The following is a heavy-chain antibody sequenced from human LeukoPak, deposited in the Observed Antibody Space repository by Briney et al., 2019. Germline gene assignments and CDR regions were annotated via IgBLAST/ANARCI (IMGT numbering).Heavy chain of an antibody. CDR2: INPNSGGT. V-gene: IGHV1-2*02. D-gene: IGHD3-10*01. J-gene: IGHJ4*02. CDR3: ARESAPHGSGSYYRVMDY. CDR1: VYTFTVYY. Sequence: ASVNVSCKASVYTFTVYYMHWVRLAPGQGLEWMGWINPNSGGTNYAQKFQCKVTMTRDTSISPAYMELSRLRSDDTAVYYCARESAPHGSGSYYRVMDYWGQGTLVPVSS.